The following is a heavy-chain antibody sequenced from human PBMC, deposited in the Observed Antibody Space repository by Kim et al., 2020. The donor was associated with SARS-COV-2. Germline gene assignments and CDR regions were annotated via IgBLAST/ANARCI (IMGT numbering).Heavy chain of an antibody. CDR2: ISSSSPYI. J-gene: IGHJ4*02. D-gene: IGHD3-22*01. V-gene: IGHV3-21*01. CDR3: ARDLRSGDSSGYYYLYY. CDR1: GFTFSSYS. Sequence: GGSLRLSCAVSGFTFSSYSMNWVRQAPGKGLEWVSSISSSSPYIYYADSVKGRFTISRDNAKNSLYLQMNSLRAEDTAVYYCARDLRSGDSSGYYYLYYWGQGALVTVSS.